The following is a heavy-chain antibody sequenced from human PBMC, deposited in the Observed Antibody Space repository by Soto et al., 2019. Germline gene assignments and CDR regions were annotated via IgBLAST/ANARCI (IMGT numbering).Heavy chain of an antibody. CDR2: ISGSGVST. V-gene: IGHV3-23*01. J-gene: IGHJ4*02. D-gene: IGHD3-10*01. Sequence: PGGSLRLSWAASGFTFGRYAVSWVRQPPGKGLEWVSGISGSGVSTYYAESVEGRVTISRDNSKNTLYLQMSSLRAEDTAVYYCAKHLLNLWFPDYWGQGTLVTVSS. CDR1: GFTFGRYA. CDR3: AKHLLNLWFPDY.